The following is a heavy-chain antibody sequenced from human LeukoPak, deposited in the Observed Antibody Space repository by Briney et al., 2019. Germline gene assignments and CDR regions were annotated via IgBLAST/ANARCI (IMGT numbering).Heavy chain of an antibody. CDR2: IYSGGST. CDR3: ARDRRYSYGSYYYYMDV. J-gene: IGHJ6*03. D-gene: IGHD5-18*01. Sequence: GGSLRLSCAASGFTVSSNYMSWVRQAPGKGLEWVSVIYSGGSTYYADSVKGRFTISRDNSKNTLYLQVNSLRAEDTAVYYCARDRRYSYGSYYYYMDVWGKGTTVTVSS. V-gene: IGHV3-53*01. CDR1: GFTVSSNY.